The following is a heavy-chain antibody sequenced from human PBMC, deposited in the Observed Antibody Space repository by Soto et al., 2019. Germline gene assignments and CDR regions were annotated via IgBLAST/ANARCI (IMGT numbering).Heavy chain of an antibody. J-gene: IGHJ5*02. D-gene: IGHD6-19*01. V-gene: IGHV4-34*01. CDR3: ARTPLXYSSGWYELELYNWFDP. CDR2: INHSGST. CDR1: GGSFSCYY. Sequence: SETLSLTCAVYGGSFSCYYWSWIRQPPGKGLEWIGEINHSGSTNYNPSLKSRVTISVDTSKNQFSLKLSSVTAADTAVYYCARTPLXYSSGWYELELYNWFDPWGQGTLVTVSS.